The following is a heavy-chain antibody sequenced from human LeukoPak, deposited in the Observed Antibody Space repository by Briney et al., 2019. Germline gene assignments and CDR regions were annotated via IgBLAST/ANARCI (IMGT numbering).Heavy chain of an antibody. Sequence: SETLSLTCTVSGVSISSSNSYWGWIRQPPGKGLEWIGSIYYSGNTYYNASLKSQVSISIDTSKNQFSLRLTSVTAADTAVYYCARHARRSDAFDIWGQGTMVTVSS. CDR1: GVSISSSNSY. V-gene: IGHV4-39*01. J-gene: IGHJ3*02. CDR3: ARHARRSDAFDI. CDR2: IYYSGNT.